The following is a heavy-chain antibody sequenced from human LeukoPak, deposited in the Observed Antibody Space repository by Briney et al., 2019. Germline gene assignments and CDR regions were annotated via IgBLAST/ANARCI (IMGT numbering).Heavy chain of an antibody. CDR3: AKHSGDYYFDY. CDR2: MKRDGSEI. D-gene: IGHD1-26*01. V-gene: IGHV3-7*01. Sequence: PGGSLRLSCAASGFTFSNYWMSWVRQAPGKGLEWVANMKRDGSEIYYVDSVKGRFTISRDNAKNSLYLQMNSLRAEDAAVYYCAKHSGDYYFDYWGQGTLVTVSS. CDR1: GFTFSNYW. J-gene: IGHJ4*02.